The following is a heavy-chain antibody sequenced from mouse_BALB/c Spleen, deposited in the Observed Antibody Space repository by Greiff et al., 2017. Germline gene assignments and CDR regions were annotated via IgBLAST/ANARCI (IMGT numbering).Heavy chain of an antibody. J-gene: IGHJ3*01. CDR1: GFTFSSYT. CDR3: ASLTPGGGFAY. Sequence: EVKLVGSGGGLVQPGGSLKLSCAASGFTFSSYTMSWVRQTPEKRLEWVAYISNGGGSSYYPDTVKGRFTISRDNAKNTLYLQMSSLKSEDTAMYYCASLTPGGGFAYWGQGTLVTVSA. V-gene: IGHV5-12-2*01. D-gene: IGHD2-12*01. CDR2: ISNGGGSS.